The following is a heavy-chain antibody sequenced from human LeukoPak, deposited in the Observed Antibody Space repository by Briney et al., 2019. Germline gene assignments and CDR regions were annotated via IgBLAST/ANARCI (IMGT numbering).Heavy chain of an antibody. V-gene: IGHV1-2*02. CDR3: ARSPGVSHGGLLDL. CDR1: GYTFSDYY. Sequence: ASVKVSCKASGYTFSDYYIHWVRQAPGQGLEWMGYINTKSGTTKYGHNFQGGVTMTRDTSISTAYMELRGLRPDDTAVYYCARSPGVSHGGLLDLWGQGSLVTVSS. CDR2: INTKSGTT. D-gene: IGHD3-16*01. J-gene: IGHJ5*02.